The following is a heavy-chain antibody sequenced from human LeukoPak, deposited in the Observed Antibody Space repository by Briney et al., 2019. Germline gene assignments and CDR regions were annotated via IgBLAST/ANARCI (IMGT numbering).Heavy chain of an antibody. CDR1: GGSISTYY. D-gene: IGHD5-18*01. CDR3: ARHRYSLDD. J-gene: IGHJ4*02. CDR2: ISYSGST. Sequence: NPSETLSLTCTVSGGSISTYYWSWIRQPPGKGLEWIGYISYSGSTNYNPSLKSRVTISVDTSKNQFSLKSNSVTVADTAFYYCARHRYSLDDWGQGALVTVSS. V-gene: IGHV4-59*08.